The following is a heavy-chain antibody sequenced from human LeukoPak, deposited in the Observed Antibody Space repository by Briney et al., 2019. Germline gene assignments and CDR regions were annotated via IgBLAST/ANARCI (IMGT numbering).Heavy chain of an antibody. CDR2: VYYTGST. D-gene: IGHD6-6*01. CDR3: AGHFAYSSSSYFDY. CDR1: GGSVSNYY. J-gene: IGHJ4*02. Sequence: KASETLSLTCSVSGGSVSNYYWSWIRQPPGKGLEWIGYVYYTGSTNYNPSLKSRVTMFEDKSKNQFSLRLYSVTVADTAVYYCAGHFAYSSSSYFDYWGQGSLVTVSS. V-gene: IGHV4-59*08.